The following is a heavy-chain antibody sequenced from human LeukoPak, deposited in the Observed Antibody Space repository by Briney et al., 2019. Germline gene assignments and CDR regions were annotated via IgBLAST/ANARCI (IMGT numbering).Heavy chain of an antibody. Sequence: TGGSLRLSCVASGFTFSSYWMSWVRQAPGKGLQWVANIKQDGTEKYYVDSVKGRFTISRDSAKNSLYPQMNSLRAEDTAVYYCAREWVSTDYWGQGTLVTVSS. J-gene: IGHJ4*02. CDR1: GFTFSSYW. CDR3: AREWVSTDY. D-gene: IGHD5/OR15-5a*01. V-gene: IGHV3-7*01. CDR2: IKQDGTEK.